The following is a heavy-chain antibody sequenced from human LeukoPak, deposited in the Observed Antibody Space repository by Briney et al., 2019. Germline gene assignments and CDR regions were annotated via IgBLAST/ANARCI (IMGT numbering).Heavy chain of an antibody. CDR1: GFTLSSYG. Sequence: GGSLRLSCAASGFTLSSYGMHWVRQAPGKGLEWVAVISYDGSNKYYADSVKGRFTISRDNSKNTLYLQMNSLRAEDTAVYYCAKDNYDILTGYLDYWGQGTLVTVSS. J-gene: IGHJ4*02. V-gene: IGHV3-30*18. D-gene: IGHD3-9*01. CDR3: AKDNYDILTGYLDY. CDR2: ISYDGSNK.